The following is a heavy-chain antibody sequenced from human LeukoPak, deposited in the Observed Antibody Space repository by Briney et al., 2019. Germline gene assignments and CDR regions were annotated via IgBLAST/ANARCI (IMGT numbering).Heavy chain of an antibody. J-gene: IGHJ4*02. CDR2: INGNSGGT. CDR3: ARGEIDGPDFDQ. D-gene: IGHD5-24*01. Sequence: EASVKVSCKASGYIFTAYYMHWVRQAPGQGPEWMGWINGNSGGTNYAQKFRGGVTMTRDTSITKAYMEVSGLRSDDTAVYFCARGEIDGPDFDQWGQGTLVTVSS. V-gene: IGHV1-2*02. CDR1: GYIFTAYY.